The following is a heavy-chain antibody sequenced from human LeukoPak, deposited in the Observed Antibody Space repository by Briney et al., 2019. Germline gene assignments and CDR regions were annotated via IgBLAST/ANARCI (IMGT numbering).Heavy chain of an antibody. CDR1: GFPLSSFA. Sequence: GGSLRLSCVASGFPLSSFAMSWVRQTPERGLEWVSATSSSDSGTYHADSVKGRFTISRDNLKNTLYLQMNFLRAEDTGLYYCASSPVTSCLGAFCYPFDSWGQGTLVTVSS. V-gene: IGHV3-23*01. CDR2: TSSSDSGT. J-gene: IGHJ4*02. CDR3: ASSPVTSCLGAFCYPFDS. D-gene: IGHD4/OR15-4a*01.